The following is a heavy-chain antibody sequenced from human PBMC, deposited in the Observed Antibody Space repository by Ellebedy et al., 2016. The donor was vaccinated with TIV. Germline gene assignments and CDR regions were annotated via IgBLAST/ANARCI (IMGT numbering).Heavy chain of an antibody. CDR2: ISTGSRNI. CDR1: GFTFSNSN. Sequence: GGSLRLSCEASGFTFSNSNLNWVRQAPGKGLEWVSYISTGSRNIYYADSVKGRFTISRDNAKKSLYLHMNSLRDEDTAVYYCARDGAYNYDTYWYFDLWGRGTLVTVSS. CDR3: ARDGAYNYDTYWYFDL. V-gene: IGHV3-48*02. D-gene: IGHD5-18*01. J-gene: IGHJ2*01.